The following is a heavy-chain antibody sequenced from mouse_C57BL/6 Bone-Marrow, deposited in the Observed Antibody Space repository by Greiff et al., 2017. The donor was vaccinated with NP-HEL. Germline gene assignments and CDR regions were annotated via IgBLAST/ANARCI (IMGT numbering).Heavy chain of an antibody. J-gene: IGHJ1*03. CDR2: ISSGSSTI. CDR3: ARIYYGNYRYFDV. D-gene: IGHD2-1*01. V-gene: IGHV5-17*01. Sequence: EVQLVESGGGLVKPGGSLKLSCAASGFTFSDYGMHWVRQAPEKGLEWVAYISSGSSTIYYADTVKGRFTISRDNAKNTLFLQMTSLRSEDTAMYYCARIYYGNYRYFDVWGTGTTVTVSS. CDR1: GFTFSDYG.